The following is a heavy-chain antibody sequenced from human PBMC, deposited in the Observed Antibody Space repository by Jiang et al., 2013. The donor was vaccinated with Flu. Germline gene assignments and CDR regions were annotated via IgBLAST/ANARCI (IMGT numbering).Heavy chain of an antibody. V-gene: IGHV3-23*04. Sequence: QLVESGGGLVXPGGSLRLSCAASGFTFNTYAMSWVRQAPGKGLEWVSGISVSGDSTYYADSVKGRFTISRDNSKNTLFVQMDSLRAEDTAVYYCVKDTSGYNVLTGADYWGQGTLVTVSS. CDR3: VKDTSGYNVLTGADY. D-gene: IGHD3-9*01. J-gene: IGHJ4*02. CDR1: GFTFNTYA. CDR2: ISVSGDST.